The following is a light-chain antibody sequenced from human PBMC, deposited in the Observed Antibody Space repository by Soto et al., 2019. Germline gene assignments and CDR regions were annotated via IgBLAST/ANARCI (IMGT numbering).Light chain of an antibody. V-gene: IGKV3-20*01. Sequence: IFFTQSPGTLSLSPVETATLSCMASQSVSSNYVAWFHQKPGQAPRLLIYGASSRATGVPDRFSASGSGTDFTLTISRLEPEDFAVYYCQQYGRSPFTFGPGTKVDIK. CDR3: QQYGRSPFT. J-gene: IGKJ3*01. CDR1: QSVSSNY. CDR2: GAS.